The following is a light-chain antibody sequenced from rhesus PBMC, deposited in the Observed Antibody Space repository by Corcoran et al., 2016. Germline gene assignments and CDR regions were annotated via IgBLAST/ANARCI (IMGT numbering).Light chain of an antibody. CDR3: QQRNSYPLT. CDR1: QGISSY. J-gene: IGKJ4*01. V-gene: IGKV1-38*01. Sequence: DIQLTQSPSSLSASVGDRVTITCRASQGISSYLAWYQQKSRKAPKLLLYDASNLQSGVPSRFSGSGSGTEFTLTISSLQPEDFATYYCQQRNSYPLTFGGGTKVEIK. CDR2: DAS.